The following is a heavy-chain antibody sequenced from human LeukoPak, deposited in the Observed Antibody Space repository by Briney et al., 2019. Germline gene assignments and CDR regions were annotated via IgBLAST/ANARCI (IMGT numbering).Heavy chain of an antibody. CDR3: ARGRDSSGYYYFQH. J-gene: IGHJ1*01. Sequence: ASVKVSCKASGYTFTSYGISWVRQAPGQGLEWMGWISAYNGNTNYAQKLQGRVTMTTDTSTSTAYMELRSLRSEDTAVYYCARGRDSSGYYYFQHWGQGTLVTVSS. D-gene: IGHD3-22*01. V-gene: IGHV1-18*01. CDR1: GYTFTSYG. CDR2: ISAYNGNT.